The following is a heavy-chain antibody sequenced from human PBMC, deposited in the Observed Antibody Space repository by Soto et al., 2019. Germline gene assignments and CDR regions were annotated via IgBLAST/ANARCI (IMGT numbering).Heavy chain of an antibody. D-gene: IGHD6-13*01. CDR2: IYYSGST. CDR3: ARLIAAAGNSWFDP. J-gene: IGHJ5*02. V-gene: IGHV4-59*08. Sequence: SSETLSLTCTVSGGSISSYYWSWIRQPPGKGLEWIGYIYYSGSTNYNPSLKSRVTISVDTSKNQFSLKLSSVTAADTAVYYCARLIAAAGNSWFDPWGQGTLVTV. CDR1: GGSISSYY.